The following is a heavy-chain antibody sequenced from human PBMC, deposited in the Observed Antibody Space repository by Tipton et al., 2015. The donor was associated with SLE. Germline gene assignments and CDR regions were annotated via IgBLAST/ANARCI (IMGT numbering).Heavy chain of an antibody. V-gene: IGHV3-64D*06. CDR1: GFTFSTYP. D-gene: IGHD2-2*01. J-gene: IGHJ4*02. Sequence: SLRLSCSASGFTFSTYPMYWVRQAPGKGLEYVSTISTDGGSTFNADSVRGRFTVSRDNSKNTLYLQMSSLRGEDTAVYYCANTLSTSPRMRFDYWGQGTLVTFSS. CDR3: ANTLSTSPRMRFDY. CDR2: ISTDGGST.